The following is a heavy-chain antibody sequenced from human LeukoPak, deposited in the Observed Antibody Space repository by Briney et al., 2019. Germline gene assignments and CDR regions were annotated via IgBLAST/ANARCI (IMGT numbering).Heavy chain of an antibody. CDR3: ARAVNPPGTLDS. D-gene: IGHD1-7*01. J-gene: IGHJ4*02. CDR2: ITSGGSYK. Sequence: PGGSLRLFCAASGFNFRDYSVNWVRQEPGQGLEWVSSITSGGSYKYYEDSLKGRVTSSTDTAKNSLYMQMTSLRAEDTAVYDCARAVNPPGTLDSWGQGTLVTVSS. V-gene: IGHV3-21*01. CDR1: GFNFRDYS.